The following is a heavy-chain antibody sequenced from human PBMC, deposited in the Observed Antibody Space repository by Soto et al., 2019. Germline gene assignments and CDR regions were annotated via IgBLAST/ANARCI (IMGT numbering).Heavy chain of an antibody. CDR2: IYYSGST. CDR3: ARFFGATVTTKTASNNWFDP. J-gene: IGHJ5*02. Sequence: PSETLSLTCTVSGGSISSSSYYWGWIRQPPGKGLEWIGSIYYSGSTYYNPSLKSRVTISVDTSKNQFSLKLSSVTAADTVVYYCARFFGATVTTKTASNNWFDPWGQGTLVTVSS. V-gene: IGHV4-39*01. CDR1: GGSISSSSYY. D-gene: IGHD4-17*01.